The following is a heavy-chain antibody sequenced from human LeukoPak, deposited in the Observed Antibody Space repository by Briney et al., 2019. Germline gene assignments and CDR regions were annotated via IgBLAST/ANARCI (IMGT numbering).Heavy chain of an antibody. CDR2: ISAYNGNT. D-gene: IGHD3-3*01. CDR3: ARDRRLRFLEWSLRMYYFDY. CDR1: GYTFTSYG. Sequence: ASVKVSCKASGYTFTSYGISWVRQAPGQGLEWMGRISAYNGNTNYAQKLQGRVTMTTDTSTSTAYMELRSLRSDDTAVYYCARDRRLRFLEWSLRMYYFDYWGQGTLVTVSS. J-gene: IGHJ4*02. V-gene: IGHV1-18*01.